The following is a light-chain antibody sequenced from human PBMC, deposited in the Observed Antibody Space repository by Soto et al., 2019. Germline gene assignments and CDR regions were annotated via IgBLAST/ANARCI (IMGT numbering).Light chain of an antibody. V-gene: IGLV2-14*01. Sequence: QSALTQPASVSGSLGQSITVSCTGTSSDIGSYDFVSWYQHHPDKAPKLLLYGVTNRASGVSNRFYGSKSGNTSSLTISWLRAEDEADYFCTSYTSSTTRWVFGGGTQLTVL. CDR3: TSYTSSTTRWV. CDR1: SSDIGSYDF. CDR2: GVT. J-gene: IGLJ3*02.